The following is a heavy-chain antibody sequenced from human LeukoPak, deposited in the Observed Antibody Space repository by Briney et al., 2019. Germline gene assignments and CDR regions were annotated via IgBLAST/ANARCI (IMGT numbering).Heavy chain of an antibody. CDR2: IKEDGSEK. Sequence: GGSLRLSCAASEFTFSTFWMTWVRQAPGKGLEWVADIKEDGSEKYYVDSVKGRFTISRDNAKNSLYLQMNSLRAEDTAVYYCAELGITMIGGVWGKGTTVTISS. J-gene: IGHJ6*04. CDR3: AELGITMIGGV. D-gene: IGHD3-10*02. V-gene: IGHV3-7*01. CDR1: EFTFSTFW.